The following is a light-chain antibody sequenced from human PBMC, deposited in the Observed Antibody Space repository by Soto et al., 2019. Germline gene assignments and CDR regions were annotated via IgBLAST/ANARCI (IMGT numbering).Light chain of an antibody. CDR2: DVS. V-gene: IGLV2-14*01. Sequence: QSALTQPASVSGSPGQSITISCTGTSSDVGGYNYVSWYQQHPGKAPKLMIYDVSNRPSGVSNRFSGSNSGNTASLTISGLQAEDEADYYCSSYTSSSTLRGVFVTGTKLTVL. CDR1: SSDVGGYNY. J-gene: IGLJ1*01. CDR3: SSYTSSSTLRGV.